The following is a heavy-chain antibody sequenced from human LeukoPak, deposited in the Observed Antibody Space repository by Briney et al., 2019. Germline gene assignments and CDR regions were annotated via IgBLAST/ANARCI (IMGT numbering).Heavy chain of an antibody. CDR2: IYYSGST. J-gene: IGHJ6*02. CDR1: GGSISSSSHY. Sequence: PSETLSLTCTVSGGSISSSSHYWGWIRQPPGKGLAWIGNIYYSGSTNYNPSLKSRVTISVDTSKNQFSLKLSSVTAADTAVYYCARDQGITGTAGAYYYYGMDVWGQGTTVTVSS. V-gene: IGHV4-61*01. D-gene: IGHD1-20*01. CDR3: ARDQGITGTAGAYYYYGMDV.